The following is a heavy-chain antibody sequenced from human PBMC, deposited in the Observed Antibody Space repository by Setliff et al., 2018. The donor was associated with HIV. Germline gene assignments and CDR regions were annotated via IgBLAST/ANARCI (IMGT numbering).Heavy chain of an antibody. CDR3: ARQIIDDFWSAYNY. CDR2: IYQSGTT. D-gene: IGHD3-3*01. V-gene: IGHV4-39*07. Sequence: KPSETLSLTCSVSGGPITTSTYYWGWIRQPPGKGLEWIGNIYQSGTTYYNSSLTSRVTMSVDTSKNQFSLKLNSVTAADTAVYYCARQIIDDFWSAYNYWGQGTLVTVSS. CDR1: GGPITTSTYY. J-gene: IGHJ4*02.